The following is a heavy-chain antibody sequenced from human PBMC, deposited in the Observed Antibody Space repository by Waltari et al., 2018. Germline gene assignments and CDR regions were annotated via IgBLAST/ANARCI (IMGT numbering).Heavy chain of an antibody. V-gene: IGHV3-23*01. J-gene: IGHJ4*02. Sequence: EVQLLESGGGLGQPGGSLRLACAASGFTLSSDAMSWVRHAQGKGRGWVSAISGSVGSTNDADSVKGRVTMSRDNSKNTVYLQMNSLRADDTAVYYCAKFLRKITVVRGGMPPGYFDYWGQGTLVTVSS. CDR3: AKFLRKITVVRGGMPPGYFDY. CDR2: ISGSVGST. D-gene: IGHD3-10*01. CDR1: GFTLSSDA.